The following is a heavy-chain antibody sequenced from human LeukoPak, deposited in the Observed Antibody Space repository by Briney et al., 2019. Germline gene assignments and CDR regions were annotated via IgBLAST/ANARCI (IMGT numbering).Heavy chain of an antibody. CDR3: ARTYGSGSYGAEYFQH. J-gene: IGHJ1*01. CDR2: ISGSGGST. D-gene: IGHD3-10*01. V-gene: IGHV3-23*01. CDR1: GFTFSSYA. Sequence: GGSLRLSCAASGFTFSSYAMSWVRQAPGKGLEWVSAISGSGGSTYYADSVKGRFTISRDNSKNTLYLQMNSLRAEDTAVYYCARTYGSGSYGAEYFQHWGQSTLVTVSS.